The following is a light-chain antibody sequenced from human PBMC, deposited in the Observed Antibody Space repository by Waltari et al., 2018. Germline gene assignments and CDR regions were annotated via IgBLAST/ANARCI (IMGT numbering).Light chain of an antibody. J-gene: IGLJ1*01. CDR1: TGAVTSAHY. CDR2: TTT. Sequence: QTVVTQEPSLTVSPGGTVTLTCASSTGAVTSAHYANWFQQKPGQSPTDLIYTTTKEHSWTPGRVSGSIVGGKAALTLSHAQPEDEAEYYCLLYYGSTQRVFGTGTKVTVL. CDR3: LLYYGSTQRV. V-gene: IGLV7-43*01.